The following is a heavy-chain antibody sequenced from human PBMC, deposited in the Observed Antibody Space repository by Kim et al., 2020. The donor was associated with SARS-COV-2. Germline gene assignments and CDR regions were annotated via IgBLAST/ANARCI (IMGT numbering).Heavy chain of an antibody. J-gene: IGHJ4*01. CDR2: INCVSCGS. Sequence: GGSLRLSCAASGFSFSDYYMCWIRQAPGKGLEWVAYINCVSCGSKHANSADGGYTRFTITTKKSLTSQILHMNSLDTADTAGVKWLSDFD. CDR3: LSDFD. CDR1: GFSFSDYY. V-gene: IGHV3-11*05.